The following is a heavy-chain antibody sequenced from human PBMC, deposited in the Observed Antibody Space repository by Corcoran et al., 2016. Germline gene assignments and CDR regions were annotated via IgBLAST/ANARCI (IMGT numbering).Heavy chain of an antibody. CDR3: ASSPNLRGMDV. J-gene: IGHJ6*02. Sequence: QVQLVQSGAEVKKPGSSVKVSCKASGGTFSSYAINWVRQAPGQGLEGMGGIIPIFGTANYAQKFQGRVTITADEPKPTAYMELSSLRSEDTAVYFGASSPNLRGMDVWGQWTTVTVSS. CDR2: IIPIFGTA. V-gene: IGHV1-69*01. CDR1: GGTFSSYA.